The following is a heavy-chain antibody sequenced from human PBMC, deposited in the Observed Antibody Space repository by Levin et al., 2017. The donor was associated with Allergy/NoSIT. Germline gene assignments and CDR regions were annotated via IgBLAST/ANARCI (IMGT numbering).Heavy chain of an antibody. V-gene: IGHV3-7*04. D-gene: IGHD3-9*01. CDR1: GFYFGSYW. J-gene: IGHJ4*02. CDR2: IKYGGSEK. CDR3: ARDPGPSYEMFTGLA. Sequence: GGSLRLSCTASGFYFGSYWMAWVRQVPGKGLEWVASIKYGGSEKNYVDSVKGRFTISRDNAQNSVSLQMNTLRVEDTAIYYCARDPGPSYEMFTGLAWGQGTLVIVSS.